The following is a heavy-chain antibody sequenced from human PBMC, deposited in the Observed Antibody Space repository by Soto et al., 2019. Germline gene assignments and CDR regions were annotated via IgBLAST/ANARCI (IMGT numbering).Heavy chain of an antibody. V-gene: IGHV3-23*01. D-gene: IGHD3-10*01. Sequence: GGSLRLSCAASGFTFSSYAMSWVRQAPGKGLEWVSAISGSGGSTYYADSVKGRFTISRDNSKNTLYLQMNSLRAEDTAVYYCAKEITMVRGPLDYYYGMDVWGQGTTVTVSS. CDR3: AKEITMVRGPLDYYYGMDV. CDR1: GFTFSSYA. J-gene: IGHJ6*02. CDR2: ISGSGGST.